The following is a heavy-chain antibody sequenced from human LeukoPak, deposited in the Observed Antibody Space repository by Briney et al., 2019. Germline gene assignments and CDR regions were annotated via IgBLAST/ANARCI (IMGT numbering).Heavy chain of an antibody. CDR2: IKSKNDGGTT. D-gene: IGHD2-15*01. J-gene: IGHJ4*02. Sequence: GGSLRLSCAASGFIFNKAWMNWVRQAPGKGPEWVGRIKSKNDGGTTDYGSPVKGRFTISRDDSKNSLYLQMNSLITDDTAIYYCTPVMVEDRGFWGQGTLVTVSS. V-gene: IGHV3-15*01. CDR3: TPVMVEDRGF. CDR1: GFIFNKAW.